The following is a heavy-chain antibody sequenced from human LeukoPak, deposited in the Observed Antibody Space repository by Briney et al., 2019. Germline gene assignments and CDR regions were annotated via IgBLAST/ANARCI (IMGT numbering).Heavy chain of an antibody. V-gene: IGHV1-69*04. D-gene: IGHD5-18*01. CDR2: IIPILGIA. CDR3: ARDRWRQDSYGYVDY. Sequence: SVKVSCKASGGTFSSYAVSWVRQAPGQGLEWMGRIIPILGIANYAQKFQGRVTITADKSTSTAYMELSSLRSEDTAVYYCARDRWRQDSYGYVDYWGQGTLVTVSS. CDR1: GGTFSSYA. J-gene: IGHJ4*02.